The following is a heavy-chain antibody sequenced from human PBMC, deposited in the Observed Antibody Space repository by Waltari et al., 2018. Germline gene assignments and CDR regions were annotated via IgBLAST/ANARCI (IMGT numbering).Heavy chain of an antibody. D-gene: IGHD2-2*01. V-gene: IGHV1-24*01. CDR2: FDPEDGET. CDR3: ATGICSSTSCFGYYYYGMDV. J-gene: IGHJ6*02. Sequence: QVQLVQSGAEVKKPGASVKVSCKVSGYTLTDLSMHWVRQAPGKGLGWMGGFDPEDGETIYAQKFQGRVTMTEDTSTDTAYMELSSLRSEDTAVYYCATGICSSTSCFGYYYYGMDVWGQGTTVTVSS. CDR1: GYTLTDLS.